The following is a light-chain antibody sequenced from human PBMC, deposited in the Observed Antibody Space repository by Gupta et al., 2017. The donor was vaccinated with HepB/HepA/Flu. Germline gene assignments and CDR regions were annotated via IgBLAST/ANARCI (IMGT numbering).Light chain of an antibody. CDR3: QQRYSWLT. V-gene: IGKV3-11*01. CDR1: QSVSSY. CDR2: DAS. J-gene: IGKJ4*01. Sequence: MVLTQSAVTLSLSRGERATLSCRASQSVSSYLAWYQQKPGQAPRLLIYDASKRATGIPARFSGSGSGTDFTLTINILAHEDFAVYYCQQRYSWLTFGGGTQVEIK.